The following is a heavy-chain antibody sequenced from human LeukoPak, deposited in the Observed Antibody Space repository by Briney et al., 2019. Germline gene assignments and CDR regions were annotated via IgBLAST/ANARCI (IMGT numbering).Heavy chain of an antibody. Sequence: PSETLSLTCTVSGGSISTYYWSWIRQPPGKGLEWIGYVHYSGSTNYNPSLKSRVTTSVDTSKNQFSLKLSSVTAADTAVYYCARVRRPMLTYFDYWGQGTLVTVSS. J-gene: IGHJ4*02. D-gene: IGHD3-10*02. V-gene: IGHV4-59*01. CDR1: GGSISTYY. CDR2: VHYSGST. CDR3: ARVRRPMLTYFDY.